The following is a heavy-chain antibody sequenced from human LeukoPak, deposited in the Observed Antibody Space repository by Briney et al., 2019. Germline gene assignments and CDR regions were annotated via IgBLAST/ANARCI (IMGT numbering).Heavy chain of an antibody. CDR2: ISGSGGST. CDR1: GFTFSSYS. Sequence: GGSLRLSCAASGFTFSSYSMNWVRQAPGKGLEWVSAISGSGGSTYYADSVKGRFTISRDNSKNTLYLQMNSLRAEDTAVYYCAKDHRPRDFQHWGQAPWSPSPQ. CDR3: AKDHRPRDFQH. J-gene: IGHJ1*01. V-gene: IGHV3-23*01.